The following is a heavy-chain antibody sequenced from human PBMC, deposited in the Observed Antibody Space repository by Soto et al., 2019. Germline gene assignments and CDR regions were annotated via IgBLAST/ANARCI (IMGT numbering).Heavy chain of an antibody. J-gene: IGHJ4*02. CDR3: ASLPYYYDTTGYYDS. Sequence: SETLCLSFTVSGGSISTTGYYWGWIRQPPGKGLEWIGSIYYTGTTYYNPSLKSRVTISVDTSNNQFSLRLSAVTAADTAVYYCASLPYYYDTTGYYDSWGQGGLVT. CDR2: IYYTGTT. D-gene: IGHD3-22*01. V-gene: IGHV4-39*01. CDR1: GGSISTTGYY.